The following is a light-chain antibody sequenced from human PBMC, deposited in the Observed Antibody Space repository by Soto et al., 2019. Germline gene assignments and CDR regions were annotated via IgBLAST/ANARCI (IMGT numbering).Light chain of an antibody. V-gene: IGKV3-15*01. CDR1: QSVSSN. CDR3: QQYNNLPIA. CDR2: GAS. Sequence: EIVMTQSPATLSVSPGERATLSCRASQSVSSNLAWYQQKPGQAPRLLIYGASTRATGIPARFSGSGSGTDCTLTISSLQSEEFAVYYCQQYNNLPIAFGQGTRLEIK. J-gene: IGKJ5*01.